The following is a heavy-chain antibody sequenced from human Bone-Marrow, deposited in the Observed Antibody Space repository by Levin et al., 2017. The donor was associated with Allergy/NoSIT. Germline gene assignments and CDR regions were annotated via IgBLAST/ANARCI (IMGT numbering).Heavy chain of an antibody. CDR2: IIPIFGTA. CDR3: ARASEYCSSTSCRASAFDI. Sequence: ASVKVSCKASGGTFSSYAISWVRQAPGQGLEWMGGIIPIFGTANYAQKFQGRVTITADKSTSTAYMELSSLRSEDTAVYYCARASEYCSSTSCRASAFDIWGQGTMVTVSS. D-gene: IGHD2-2*01. CDR1: GGTFSSYA. V-gene: IGHV1-69*06. J-gene: IGHJ3*02.